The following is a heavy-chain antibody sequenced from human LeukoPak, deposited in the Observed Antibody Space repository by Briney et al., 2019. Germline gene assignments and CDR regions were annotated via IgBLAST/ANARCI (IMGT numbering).Heavy chain of an antibody. D-gene: IGHD6-13*01. V-gene: IGHV4-59*01. CDR2: IYYSGST. CDR1: GGSMIDYY. CDR3: AAQQQLYYFDY. Sequence: SETLSLTRTVSGGSMIDYYWNWIRQPPGKGLEWIGYIYYSGSTNYNPSLKSPVTISVDTSKNQFSLKLSSATAADTAVYYCAAQQQLYYFDYWGQGTLVTVSS. J-gene: IGHJ4*02.